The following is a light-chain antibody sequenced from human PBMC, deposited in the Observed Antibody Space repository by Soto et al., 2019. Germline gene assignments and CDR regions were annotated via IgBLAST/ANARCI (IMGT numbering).Light chain of an antibody. CDR2: KAS. CDR3: QQYNSYTWT. CDR1: QSISSW. Sequence: DIQMTQSPSTLSASVGDRVTLTCRASQSISSWLAWYQQKPGQAPKLLIYKASNLEGGVPSRFSGSGSGTEFTLTISGLQPDDFATYYCQQYNSYTWTFGQGTKVEIK. J-gene: IGKJ1*01. V-gene: IGKV1-5*03.